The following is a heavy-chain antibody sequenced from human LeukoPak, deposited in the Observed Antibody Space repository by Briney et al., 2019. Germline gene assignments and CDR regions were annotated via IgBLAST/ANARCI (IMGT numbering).Heavy chain of an antibody. CDR3: AKNGLGAVVKTD. CDR2: INTNTGNP. V-gene: IGHV7-4-1*02. D-gene: IGHD3-22*01. Sequence: GASVRVSCKASGYTFTSYAMNWVRQAPGQGLEWMGWINTNTGNPTYAQGFTGRIVFSLDTSVSTAYLQISSLKAEDSAVYYCAKNGLGAVVKTDWGQGTLVTASS. J-gene: IGHJ4*02. CDR1: GYTFTSYA.